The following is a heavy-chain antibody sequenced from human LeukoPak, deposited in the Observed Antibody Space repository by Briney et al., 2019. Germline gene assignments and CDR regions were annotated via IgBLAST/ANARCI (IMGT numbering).Heavy chain of an antibody. Sequence: PGGSLRLSCAASGFTFDDYAMHWVRQAPGKGLEWVSGISRNSGSIGYADSVKGRFTISRDNSKNTLYLQMNSLRAEDTAVYYCAKDAWDIVVVPAAYYYYYMDVWGKGTTVTVSS. D-gene: IGHD2-2*01. CDR2: ISRNSGSI. CDR3: AKDAWDIVVVPAAYYYYYMDV. J-gene: IGHJ6*03. CDR1: GFTFDDYA. V-gene: IGHV3-9*01.